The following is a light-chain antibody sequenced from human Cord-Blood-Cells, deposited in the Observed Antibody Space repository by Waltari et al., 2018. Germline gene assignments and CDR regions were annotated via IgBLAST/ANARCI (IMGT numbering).Light chain of an antibody. CDR1: SSNLGSNY. CDR3: AAWDDSLSGRV. CDR2: RNK. V-gene: IGLV1-47*01. Sequence: QSVLTQPPSASGTPGQRVTISCSGSSSNLGSNYVNWYQQRPGTAPKLLIYRNKQRPSGVPDRISGSKSGTSASLAIRGLRSEDEADYYCAAWDDSLSGRVFGGGTKLTVL. J-gene: IGLJ3*02.